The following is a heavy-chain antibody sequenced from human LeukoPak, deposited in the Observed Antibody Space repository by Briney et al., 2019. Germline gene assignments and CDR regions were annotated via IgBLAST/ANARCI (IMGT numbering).Heavy chain of an antibody. Sequence: GGSLRLSCAASGFTFSSYWMNWARQAPGKGLEWVASINHNGNVNYYVDSVKGRFTISRDNAKNSLYLQMSSLRAEDTAVYYCAREQTDDMDVWGQGATVSVSS. J-gene: IGHJ6*02. V-gene: IGHV3-7*01. CDR1: GFTFSSYW. CDR2: INHNGNVN. CDR3: AREQTDDMDV.